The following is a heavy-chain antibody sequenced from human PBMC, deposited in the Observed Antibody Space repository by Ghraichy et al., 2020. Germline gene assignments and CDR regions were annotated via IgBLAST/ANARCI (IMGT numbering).Heavy chain of an antibody. Sequence: GGSLRLSCAASGFTFSSYSMNWVRQAPGKGLEWVSSISSSSSYIYYADSVKGRFTISRDNAKNSLYLQMNSLRAEDTAVYYCAREGIAVAGTLDYWGQGTLVTVSS. J-gene: IGHJ4*02. D-gene: IGHD6-19*01. V-gene: IGHV3-21*01. CDR1: GFTFSSYS. CDR2: ISSSSSYI. CDR3: AREGIAVAGTLDY.